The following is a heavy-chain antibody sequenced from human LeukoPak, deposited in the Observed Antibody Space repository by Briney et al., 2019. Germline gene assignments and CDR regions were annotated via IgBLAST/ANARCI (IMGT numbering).Heavy chain of an antibody. V-gene: IGHV3-23*01. D-gene: IGHD3-9*01. CDR1: GFTFSNYA. CDR2: ILGSGGST. Sequence: GASLRLTCAASGFTFSNYAMSWVRQAPGKGLEWVSAILGSGGSTYYADSVKGRFTVSRDNSKSTLYLQMNSLRAEDTALYYCAKWGDYDVLTGYYVPDYWGQGTLVTVSS. J-gene: IGHJ4*02. CDR3: AKWGDYDVLTGYYVPDY.